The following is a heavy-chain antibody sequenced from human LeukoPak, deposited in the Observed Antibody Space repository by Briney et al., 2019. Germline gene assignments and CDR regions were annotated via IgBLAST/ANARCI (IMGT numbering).Heavy chain of an antibody. CDR3: ARVRQLESGYSYGYLETVYYYYGMDV. CDR2: INHSGST. Sequence: SETLSLTCAVYGGSFSGYYWSWIRQPPGKGLEWIGEINHSGSTNYNPSLKSRVTISVDTSKNQFSLKLSSVTAADTAVYYCARVRQLESGYSYGYLETVYYYYGMDVWGQGTTVTVSS. V-gene: IGHV4-34*01. D-gene: IGHD5-18*01. J-gene: IGHJ6*02. CDR1: GGSFSGYY.